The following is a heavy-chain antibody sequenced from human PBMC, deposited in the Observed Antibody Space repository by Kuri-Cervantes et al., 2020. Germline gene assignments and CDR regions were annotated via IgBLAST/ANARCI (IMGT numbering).Heavy chain of an antibody. CDR2: ISAYNGNT. V-gene: IGHV1-18*01. D-gene: IGHD3-16*01. CDR3: ARDYPGDHDAFDI. CDR1: GYTFTSYG. Sequence: ASVKVSCKASGYTFTSYGISWMRQAPGQGLEWMGWISAYNGNTNYAQNVQGRVITTTDTSTSTVYMELRSLRSDDTAVYFCARDYPGDHDAFDIWGQGTMVTVSS. J-gene: IGHJ3*02.